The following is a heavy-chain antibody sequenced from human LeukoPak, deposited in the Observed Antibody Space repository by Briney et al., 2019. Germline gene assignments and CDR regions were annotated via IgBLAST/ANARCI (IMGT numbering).Heavy chain of an antibody. CDR3: ARGGSMAHYFDY. Sequence: PSETLSLTCTVSGGSISSGGYYWSWIRQHPGTGLEWIGYIYYSGSTYYNPSLKSRVTISVDTSKNQFSLKLSSVTAADTAVYYCARGGSMAHYFDYWGQGTPVTVSS. CDR1: GGSISSGGYY. J-gene: IGHJ4*02. CDR2: IYYSGST. D-gene: IGHD3-10*01. V-gene: IGHV4-31*03.